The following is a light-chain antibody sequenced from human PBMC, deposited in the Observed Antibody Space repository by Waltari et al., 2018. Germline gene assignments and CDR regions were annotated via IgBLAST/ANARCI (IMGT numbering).Light chain of an antibody. J-gene: IGKJ5*01. CDR1: QSVSSY. V-gene: IGKV3-11*01. Sequence: DIVLTQSPATLSLSPGERATLSYRASQSVSSYLAWYQQKPGQAPRLLIYDASNRATGIPARFSGSGSGTDFTLTISSLEPEDFAVYYCQQRGKAFGQGTRLEIK. CDR2: DAS. CDR3: QQRGKA.